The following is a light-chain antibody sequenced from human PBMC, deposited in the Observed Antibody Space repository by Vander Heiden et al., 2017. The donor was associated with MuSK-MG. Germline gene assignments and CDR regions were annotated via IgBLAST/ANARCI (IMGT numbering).Light chain of an antibody. V-gene: IGKV1-9*01. J-gene: IGKJ2*01. CDR2: AAS. CDR3: QQLNSYPYS. CDR1: QGISSY. Sequence: IQLTQSPSSLSASVGDRVTITCRASQGISSYLAWYQQKPGNAPKLLIYAASTLQSGVPSRFSGSGSGTDFTLTISSLQPEDFATYYCQQLNSYPYSFGPGTKLEIK.